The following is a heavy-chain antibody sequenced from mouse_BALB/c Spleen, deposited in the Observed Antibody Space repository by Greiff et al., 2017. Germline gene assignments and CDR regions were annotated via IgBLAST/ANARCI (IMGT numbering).Heavy chain of an antibody. CDR3: TRNSFFAY. V-gene: IGHV1S81*02. CDR1: GYTFTSYY. D-gene: IGHD1-1*01. J-gene: IGHJ3*01. Sequence: QVQLQQSGAELVKPGASVKLSCKASGYTFTSYYMYWVKQRPGQGLEWIGEINPSNGGTNFNEKFKSKATLTVDKSSSTAYMQLSSLTSEDSAVYYCTRNSFFAYWGQGTLVTVSA. CDR2: INPSNGGT.